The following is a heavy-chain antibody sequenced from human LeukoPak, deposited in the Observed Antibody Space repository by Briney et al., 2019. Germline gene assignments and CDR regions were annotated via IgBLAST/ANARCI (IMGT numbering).Heavy chain of an antibody. Sequence: ASVKVSCKASGHTFTNYLINWVRQAPGQGLEWMGWINPNTGDRGYAQKFQGRVSITSDTSISTAYMELGSPRSEDTAVYFCARTTSLTASGYYYWGQGTLVTVSS. CDR3: ARTTSLTASGYYY. CDR2: INPNTGDR. CDR1: GHTFTNYL. V-gene: IGHV1-8*03. D-gene: IGHD4-17*01. J-gene: IGHJ4*02.